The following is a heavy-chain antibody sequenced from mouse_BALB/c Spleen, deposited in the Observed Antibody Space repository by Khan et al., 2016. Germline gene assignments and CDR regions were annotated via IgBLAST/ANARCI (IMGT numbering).Heavy chain of an antibody. CDR1: GFSLTTFG. CDR2: IWNGGNT. Sequence: QVQLKESGPGLVQPSQSLSITCTVSGFSLTTFGVHWVRQSPGQGLEWLGVIWNGGNTDSNAAFISRLSINKDNSKSQVFLKMNSLQADDTAIYYCARRSGSYGNYGFAYWGQGTLVTVSA. CDR3: ARRSGSYGNYGFAY. J-gene: IGHJ3*01. V-gene: IGHV2-4-1*01. D-gene: IGHD2-1*01.